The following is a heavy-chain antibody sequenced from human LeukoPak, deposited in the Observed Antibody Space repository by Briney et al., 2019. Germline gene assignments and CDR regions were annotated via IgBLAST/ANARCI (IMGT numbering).Heavy chain of an antibody. CDR1: GYTLTELS. CDR2: FDPEDGET. CDR3: ATDDHSGSYGVWIR. J-gene: IGHJ1*01. D-gene: IGHD1-26*01. V-gene: IGHV1-24*01. Sequence: GASVKVSCEVSGYTLTELSMHWVRQAPGKGLEWMGGFDPEDGETIYAQKFQGRVTMTEDTSTDTAYMELSSLRSEDTAVYYCATDDHSGSYGVWIRWGQGTLVTVSS.